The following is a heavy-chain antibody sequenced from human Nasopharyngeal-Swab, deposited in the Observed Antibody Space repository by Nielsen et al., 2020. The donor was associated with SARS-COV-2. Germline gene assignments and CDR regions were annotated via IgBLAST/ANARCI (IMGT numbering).Heavy chain of an antibody. CDR3: ARGRRVVRGVIITNYYYYYYMDV. CDR2: INHSGST. J-gene: IGHJ6*03. V-gene: IGHV4-34*01. D-gene: IGHD3-10*01. Sequence: RQAPGKGLEWIGEINHSGSTNYNPSLESRVTISVDTSKNQFSLKLSSVTAADTAVYYCARGRRVVRGVIITNYYYYYYMDVWGKGTTVTVSS.